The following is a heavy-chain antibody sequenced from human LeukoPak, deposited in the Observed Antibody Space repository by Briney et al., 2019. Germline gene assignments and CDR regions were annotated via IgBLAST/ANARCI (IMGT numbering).Heavy chain of an antibody. D-gene: IGHD6-13*01. CDR1: GGSFSGYY. CDR3: ASGRWYGYYYYMDV. J-gene: IGHJ6*03. V-gene: IGHV4-34*01. CDR2: INHSGST. Sequence: PSETLSLTCAVYGGSFSGYYWSWIRQPPGKGLEWIGEINHSGSTNYNPSLKSRVTISVDTSKNQFSLKLSSVTAADTAVYYCASGRWYGYYYYMDVWGKGTTVTVSS.